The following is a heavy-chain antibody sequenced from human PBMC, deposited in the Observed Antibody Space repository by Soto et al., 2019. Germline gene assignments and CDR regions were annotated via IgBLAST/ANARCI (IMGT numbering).Heavy chain of an antibody. D-gene: IGHD3-3*01. CDR1: GGSVSSYY. CDR3: ARGTQTYYDFWSGYYVLDY. V-gene: IGHV4-59*02. CDR2: IYYSGST. Sequence: SETLSRACTVSGGSVSSYYWSWIRQPPGKGLEWIGYIYYSGSTNYNPSLKSRVTISVDTSKNQFSLKLSSVTAADTAVYYCARGTQTYYDFWSGYYVLDYWGQGTLVTVSS. J-gene: IGHJ4*02.